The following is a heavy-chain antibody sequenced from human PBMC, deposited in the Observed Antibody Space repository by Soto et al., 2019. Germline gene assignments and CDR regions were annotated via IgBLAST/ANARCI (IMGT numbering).Heavy chain of an antibody. Sequence: QVQLVQSGAEVKKPGSSVKVSCKASGGTFSSYTISWVRQAPGQGLEWMGRIIPILGIANYAQKFQGRVTITADKSTSTAYMELSSLRSEDTAVYYCARDYAPERGRFDYWGQGTLVTVSS. V-gene: IGHV1-69*08. J-gene: IGHJ4*02. CDR3: ARDYAPERGRFDY. D-gene: IGHD2-2*01. CDR1: GGTFSSYT. CDR2: IIPILGIA.